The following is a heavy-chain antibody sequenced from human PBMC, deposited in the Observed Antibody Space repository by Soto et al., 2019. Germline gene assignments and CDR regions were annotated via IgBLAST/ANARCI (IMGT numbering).Heavy chain of an antibody. CDR1: GFTFNRHA. CDR2: LSDSGGSI. J-gene: IGHJ4*02. CDR3: ATVSSAWYAGFFDL. Sequence: EVQLLESGGGLVQPGGSLRLSCTASGFTFNRHAMTWVRQAPGKGLEWVSGLSDSGGSIYYADSVKGRFTISRDNSMNLLYLQMIALRAEDTAVYYCATVSSAWYAGFFDLWGQGTLVTVSS. D-gene: IGHD2-8*01. V-gene: IGHV3-23*01.